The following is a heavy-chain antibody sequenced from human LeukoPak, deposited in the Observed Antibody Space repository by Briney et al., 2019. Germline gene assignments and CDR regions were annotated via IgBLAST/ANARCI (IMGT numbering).Heavy chain of an antibody. CDR1: GYTFTSYA. CDR2: INAGNGNT. D-gene: IGHD3-22*01. J-gene: IGHJ4*02. V-gene: IGHV1-3*03. CDR3: ARGGVWHNYYDSSGYLFDY. Sequence: ASVKVSCKASGYTFTSYAMHWVRQAPGQRLEWMGWINAGNGNTKYSQEFQGRVTITRDTSASTAYMELSSLRSEDMAVYYCARGGVWHNYYDSSGYLFDYWGQGTLVTVSS.